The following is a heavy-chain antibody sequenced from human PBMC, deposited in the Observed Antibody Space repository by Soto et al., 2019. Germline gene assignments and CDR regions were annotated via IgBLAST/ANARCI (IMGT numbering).Heavy chain of an antibody. CDR3: ARVKWFGESGFDY. V-gene: IGHV4-59*01. J-gene: IGHJ4*02. CDR1: GGSISSYC. Sequence: SETLSLTCTVSGGSISSYCWSWIRQSPGKGLEWIGYIYYTGYTNYNPSLKSRVTISVDTSKNQFSLNVSSVTAADTAVYYCARVKWFGESGFDYWGQGTLVTVSS. CDR2: IYYTGYT. D-gene: IGHD3-10*01.